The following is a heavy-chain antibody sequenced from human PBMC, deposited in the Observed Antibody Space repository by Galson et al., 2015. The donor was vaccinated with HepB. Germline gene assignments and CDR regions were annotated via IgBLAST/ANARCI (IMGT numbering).Heavy chain of an antibody. V-gene: IGHV1-18*04. CDR1: GYTFTSYG. CDR2: ISAYNGNT. J-gene: IGHJ4*02. Sequence: SVKVSCKASGYTFTSYGISWVRQAPGQGLEWMGWISAYNGNTNYAQKLRGRVTMTTDTSTSTAYMELRSLRSDDTAVYYCARDRRDYDYVWGSYRPGQGVDYWGQGTLVTVSS. D-gene: IGHD3-16*02. CDR3: ARDRRDYDYVWGSYRPGQGVDY.